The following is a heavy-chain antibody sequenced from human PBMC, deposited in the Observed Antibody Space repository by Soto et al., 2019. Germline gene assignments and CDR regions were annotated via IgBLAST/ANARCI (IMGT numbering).Heavy chain of an antibody. CDR2: IYHTGTT. Sequence: SETLSLTCAVSGGSITSSGYSWTWIRQPPGKGLEWIGYIYHTGTTYYNPSLKSRLTISLDRSKNHFSLKLTSVTAADTAVYFCARELLMLRGAGGMDDWGQGTTVTVSS. CDR1: GGSITSSGYS. V-gene: IGHV4-30-2*01. CDR3: ARELLMLRGAGGMDD. J-gene: IGHJ6*02. D-gene: IGHD3-10*01.